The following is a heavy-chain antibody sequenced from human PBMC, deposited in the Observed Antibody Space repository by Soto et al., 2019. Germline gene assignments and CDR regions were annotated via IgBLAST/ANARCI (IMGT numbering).Heavy chain of an antibody. CDR1: GYTFTAYY. Sequence: ASVKVSCKASGYTFTAYYIHWVRQAPGQGLEWMGCIYPNSGDTAYAQQFQGRLTLTRDTSISTAYMELNSLKSDDTAVYYCARDPLYSYGPAFDFWGQGTLVTVSS. CDR3: ARDPLYSYGPAFDF. V-gene: IGHV1-2*02. CDR2: IYPNSGDT. D-gene: IGHD5-18*01. J-gene: IGHJ4*02.